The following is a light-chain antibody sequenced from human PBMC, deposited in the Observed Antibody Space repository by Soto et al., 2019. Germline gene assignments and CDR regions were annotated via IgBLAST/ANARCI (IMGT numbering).Light chain of an antibody. CDR3: EYYGSSIT. CDR1: QSISKKH. V-gene: IGKV3-20*01. CDR2: GTS. Sequence: EIVLTQSPGTLALSPGERVTLSWRARQSISKKHLAWYQQKPGQAPRLLIHGTSNRATGIPERFSGSGSGTEFTLTFSRLEPEDFAVYYCEYYGSSITFGVGTKVYI. J-gene: IGKJ4*01.